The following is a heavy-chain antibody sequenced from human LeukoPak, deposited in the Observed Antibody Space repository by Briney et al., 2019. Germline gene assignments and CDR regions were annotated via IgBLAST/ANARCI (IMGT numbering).Heavy chain of an antibody. Sequence: GGSLRLSCAASGFTFSSYSMNWVRQAPGKGLKWVSSISYTGTYIYYADSVKGRFTISRGNAQNSLYLQMNSLRAEDTAIYYCVRDRGTYRPIDYWGQGTLVTVSS. CDR1: GFTFSSYS. D-gene: IGHD1-26*01. V-gene: IGHV3-21*04. J-gene: IGHJ4*02. CDR3: VRDRGTYRPIDY. CDR2: ISYTGTYI.